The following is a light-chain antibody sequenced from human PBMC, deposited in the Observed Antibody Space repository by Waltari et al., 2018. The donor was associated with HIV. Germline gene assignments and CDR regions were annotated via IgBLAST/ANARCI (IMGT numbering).Light chain of an antibody. Sequence: EIAMTHSPATLSVSPGERATPSCRASQSVSSNLAWYQQKPGQAPRLLIYGAPTRATGIPARFSGSGSGTEFTLTISSLQSEDFAVYYCQQYNNWPPWTFGQGTKVEIK. CDR3: QQYNNWPPWT. CDR1: QSVSSN. CDR2: GAP. J-gene: IGKJ1*01. V-gene: IGKV3-15*01.